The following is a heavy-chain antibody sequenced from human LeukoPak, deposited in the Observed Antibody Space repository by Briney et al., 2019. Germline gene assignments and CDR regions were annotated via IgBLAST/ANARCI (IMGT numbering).Heavy chain of an antibody. Sequence: ASVKVSCKPSGYTFTGYYMHWVRQAPGQGLEWMGWINPNSGGTNYAQKFQGRVTMTRDTSISTAYMELSRLRSDDTAVYYCAREYSGYDGPRDAFDIWGQGTMVSVSS. CDR2: INPNSGGT. CDR1: GYTFTGYY. CDR3: AREYSGYDGPRDAFDI. D-gene: IGHD5-12*01. V-gene: IGHV1-2*02. J-gene: IGHJ3*02.